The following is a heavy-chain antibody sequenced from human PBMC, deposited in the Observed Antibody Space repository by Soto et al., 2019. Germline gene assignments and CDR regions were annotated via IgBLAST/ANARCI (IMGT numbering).Heavy chain of an antibody. V-gene: IGHV3-11*01. J-gene: IGHJ1*01. Sequence: AGSLRLSCGSSGFTFSDYYMSWIRQAPGKGLEWVSYISSSGSTIYYADSVKGRFTISRDNAKNSLYLQMNSLRAEDTAVYYCAREPSKAERTEYYTHWGQGTIDIVPS. CDR3: AREPSKAERTEYYTH. CDR2: ISSSGSTI. D-gene: IGHD6-6*01. CDR1: GFTFSDYY.